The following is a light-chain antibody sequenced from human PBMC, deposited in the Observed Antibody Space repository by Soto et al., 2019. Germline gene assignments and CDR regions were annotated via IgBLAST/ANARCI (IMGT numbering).Light chain of an antibody. CDR3: QQYNRYSSFT. V-gene: IGKV1-5*01. Sequence: DMQMTQSPSTLSASIGDRVTITCRASKSISGWLAWYQQKPGKAPKLLIYDASNLESGVPSRFSGSGSGTEFTLTISSLQPDDFATYYCQQYNRYSSFTFGQGTNLEIK. CDR1: KSISGW. CDR2: DAS. J-gene: IGKJ2*01.